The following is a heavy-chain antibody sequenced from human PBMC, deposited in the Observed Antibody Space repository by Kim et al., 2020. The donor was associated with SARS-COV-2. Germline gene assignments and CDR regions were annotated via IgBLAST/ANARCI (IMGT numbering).Heavy chain of an antibody. D-gene: IGHD2-21*02. CDR2: ISASTIYT. J-gene: IGHJ3*02. CDR1: GFIFSDHY. CDR3: ARGPWYSTDAFDI. V-gene: IGHV3-11*06. Sequence: GGSLRLSCTVSGFIFSDHYMSWIRQAPGKGPEWVSYISASTIYTKYADSVKGRFTISRDNARSSLYLQMNGLRQEDTALYYCARGPWYSTDAFDIWGQGT.